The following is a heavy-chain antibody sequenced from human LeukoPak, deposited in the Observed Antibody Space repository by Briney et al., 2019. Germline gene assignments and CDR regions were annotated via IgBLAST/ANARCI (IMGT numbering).Heavy chain of an antibody. CDR1: GGSVSSSSHY. D-gene: IGHD2-15*01. J-gene: IGHJ1*01. CDR2: IYYSGST. V-gene: IGHV4-39*01. CDR3: ARRDCSGGSCYFQP. Sequence: SETLSLTRTVSGGSVSSSSHYWNWIRQPPGKGLEWIGSIYYSGSTNYNPSLQSRVTISVDTSKNQFSLRLSSVTAADTAMYYCARRDCSGGSCYFQPWGQGTLVTVSS.